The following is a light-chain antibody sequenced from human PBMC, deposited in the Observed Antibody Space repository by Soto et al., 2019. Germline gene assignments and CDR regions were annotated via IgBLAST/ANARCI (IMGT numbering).Light chain of an antibody. V-gene: IGKV1-5*01. Sequence: DIQMTQSPSTLSASVGDRVTITCRASQSINDWLAWYQQKPGKAPKILISDASPLETGVPTRFSGSGSGTEFTLTISSLQPDDFATYYCQQYKSYSAFGQGTKLEIK. CDR1: QSINDW. CDR3: QQYKSYSA. J-gene: IGKJ2*01. CDR2: DAS.